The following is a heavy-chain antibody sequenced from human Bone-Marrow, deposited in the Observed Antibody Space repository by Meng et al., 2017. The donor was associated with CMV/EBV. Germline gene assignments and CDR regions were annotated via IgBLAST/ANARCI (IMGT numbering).Heavy chain of an antibody. V-gene: IGHV3-23*01. CDR1: GFTFSDYA. CDR2: ISGSGDWR. CDR3: AKESWAIVGAIGAAFDI. J-gene: IGHJ3*02. D-gene: IGHD1-26*01. Sequence: GGSLRLSCASSGFTFSDYAMRWVRQAPGRGLEWVSGISGSGDWRYYADSVKGRFTISRDNSKNTLYLQMNSLRAEDTAVYYCAKESWAIVGAIGAAFDIWGQGTMVTVSS.